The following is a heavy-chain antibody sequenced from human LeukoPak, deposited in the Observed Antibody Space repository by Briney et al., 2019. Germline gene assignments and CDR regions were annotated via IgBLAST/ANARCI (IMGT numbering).Heavy chain of an antibody. D-gene: IGHD6-13*01. J-gene: IGHJ5*02. V-gene: IGHV1-2*02. CDR1: GYTFTGYY. Sequence: ASVKVSCKASGYTFTGYYMNWVRQAPGQGLEWMGWINPNSGRTNYAQNFQGRVTMTRDPSISTAYMELNSLTSNDTAVYYCARTREYSSSWYFPPFDHWGQGTLVTVSS. CDR2: INPNSGRT. CDR3: ARTREYSSSWYFPPFDH.